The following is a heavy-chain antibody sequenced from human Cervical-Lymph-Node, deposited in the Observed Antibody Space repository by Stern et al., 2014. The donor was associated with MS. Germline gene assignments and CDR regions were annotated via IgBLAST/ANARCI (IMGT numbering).Heavy chain of an antibody. D-gene: IGHD4-23*01. Sequence: QVQLVESGAEVKKPGSSVKVSCKASGDSFSGYDVSWVRQAPGQGLEWLGKIIPIFGTTNYAQKFQGRLTITADKSTSTAYMELSSLTSDDTAVYCARGETPTPSYGLDVWGPGTTVTVSS. CDR2: IIPIFGTT. J-gene: IGHJ6*02. CDR1: GDSFSGYD. V-gene: IGHV1-69*06. CDR3: ARGETPTPSYGLDV.